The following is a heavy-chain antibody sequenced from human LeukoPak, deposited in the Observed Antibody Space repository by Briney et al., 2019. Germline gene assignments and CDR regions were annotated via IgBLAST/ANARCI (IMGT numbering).Heavy chain of an antibody. CDR3: ATSLRNPGY. V-gene: IGHV3-30*04. CDR1: GFTSSNYA. D-gene: IGHD7-27*01. J-gene: IGHJ4*02. CDR2: ISYDGTSR. Sequence: GRSLRLSCVASGFTSSNYAMHWVRQAPGKGLECVAVISYDGTSRHYPDSVKGRFTISRDNSNNTLYLQLNSLSAEDTAVYYCATSLRNPGYWGQGTLVTVSS.